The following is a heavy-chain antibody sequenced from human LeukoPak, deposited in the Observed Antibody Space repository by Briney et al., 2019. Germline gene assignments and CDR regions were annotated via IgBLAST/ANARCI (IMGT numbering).Heavy chain of an antibody. D-gene: IGHD3-22*01. CDR2: INHSGST. V-gene: IGHV4-34*01. Sequence: SETLSLTCAVYGGSFSGYYWSWIRQPPGKGLEWIGEINHSGSTNYNPSLKSRVTISVDTSKNQLSLKLSSVTAADTAVYYCARGRNYYDSSGYYYFDYWGQGTLVTVSS. J-gene: IGHJ4*02. CDR3: ARGRNYYDSSGYYYFDY. CDR1: GGSFSGYY.